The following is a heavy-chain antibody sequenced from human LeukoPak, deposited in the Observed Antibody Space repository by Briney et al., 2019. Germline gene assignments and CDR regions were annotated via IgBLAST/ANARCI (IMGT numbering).Heavy chain of an antibody. CDR2: IYHSGST. J-gene: IGHJ4*02. V-gene: IGHV4-4*02. Sequence: SETLSLTCAVSGGSISSSNWWSWVRQPPGKGLEWSGEIYHSGSTNYNPSLKSRVTISVDKSKNQFSLRLSSVTAADTAVYYCARVTGYVMEDYFDYWGQGTLVTVSS. D-gene: IGHD6-13*01. CDR3: ARVTGYVMEDYFDY. CDR1: GGSISSSNW.